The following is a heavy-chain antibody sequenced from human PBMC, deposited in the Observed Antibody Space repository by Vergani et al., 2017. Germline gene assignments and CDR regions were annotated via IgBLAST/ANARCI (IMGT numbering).Heavy chain of an antibody. CDR2: LSASDRRT. J-gene: IGHJ4*01. V-gene: IGHV3-23*04. Sequence: EVQLVESGGGLVQPGGSLRLSCAASGFTFIMHAMSWVRQAPGKGLEWVSTLSASDRRTHYADSVKGRFTISRDISKNTVFLQMHSLRAEDTAIYYCVKEKIDLGSYFFDSWGHGILVTVSS. CDR3: VKEKIDLGSYFFDS. CDR1: GFTFIMHA. D-gene: IGHD2/OR15-2a*01.